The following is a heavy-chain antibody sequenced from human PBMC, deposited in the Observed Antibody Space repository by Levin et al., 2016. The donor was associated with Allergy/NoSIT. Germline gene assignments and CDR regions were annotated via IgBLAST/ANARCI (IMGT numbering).Heavy chain of an antibody. Sequence: GGSLRLSCKGSGYNFVNSWITWVRQVPGKGLEWMGKIDPSDSYANFNPSFRGHVNMSADKSISTAYLQWSSLKASDTAMYFCARANYYGSGSPNFDYWGQGTLVTVSS. D-gene: IGHD3-10*01. CDR3: ARANYYGSGSPNFDY. J-gene: IGHJ4*02. V-gene: IGHV5-10-1*01. CDR2: IDPSDSYA. CDR1: GYNFVNSW.